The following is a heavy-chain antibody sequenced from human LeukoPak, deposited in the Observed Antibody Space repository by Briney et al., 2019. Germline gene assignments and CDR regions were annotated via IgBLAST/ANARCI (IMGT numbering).Heavy chain of an antibody. CDR2: MNPNSGNT. Sequence: ASVKVSCKASGYTFTSYDINWVRQAPGQGLEWMGWMNPNSGNTVYAQKFQGRVTMTRNTSTSTVYMELSSLRSGDTAVYYCARHRGMIVFDPWGQGTLVTVSS. CDR3: ARHRGMIVFDP. V-gene: IGHV1-8*01. J-gene: IGHJ5*02. CDR1: GYTFTSYD. D-gene: IGHD3-22*01.